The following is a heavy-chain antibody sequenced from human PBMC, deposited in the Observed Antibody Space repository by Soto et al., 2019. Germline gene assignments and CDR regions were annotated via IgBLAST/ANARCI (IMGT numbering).Heavy chain of an antibody. CDR3: ARAEVETYYYYGMDV. J-gene: IGHJ6*02. V-gene: IGHV1-46*01. Sequence: ASVKVSCKASGYTFTSYYMHWVRQAPGQGLEWMGIINPSGGSTSYAQKFQGRVTMTRDTSTSTVYMELSSLRSEDTAVYYCARAEVETYYYYGMDVWGQGTTVTSP. CDR1: GYTFTSYY. CDR2: INPSGGST.